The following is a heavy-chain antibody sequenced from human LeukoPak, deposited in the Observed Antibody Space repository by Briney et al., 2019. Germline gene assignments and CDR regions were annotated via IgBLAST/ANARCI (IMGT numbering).Heavy chain of an antibody. CDR3: ARDSSGWFNNFDY. Sequence: GRSLRLSCAASGFTFSSYAMHWVRLAPGKGLEWVAVISYDGSNKYYADSVKGRFTISRDNSKNTLYLQMNSLRAEDTAVYYCARDSSGWFNNFDYWGQGTLVTVSS. CDR1: GFTFSSYA. CDR2: ISYDGSNK. V-gene: IGHV3-30-3*01. J-gene: IGHJ4*02. D-gene: IGHD6-19*01.